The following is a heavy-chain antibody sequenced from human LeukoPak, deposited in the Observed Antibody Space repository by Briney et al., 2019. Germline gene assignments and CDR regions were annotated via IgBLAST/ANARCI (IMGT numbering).Heavy chain of an antibody. CDR3: AKDKGIAVAGHVDV. V-gene: IGHV3-9*01. Sequence: PGGSLRLSCAASGFTFDDYAMHWVRQAPGKGLEWVSGISWNSGSIGYADSVKGRFTISGDNAKNSLYLQMNSLRAEDTALYYCAKDKGIAVAGHVDVXGQGTTVTVSS. CDR1: GFTFDDYA. CDR2: ISWNSGSI. D-gene: IGHD6-19*01. J-gene: IGHJ6*02.